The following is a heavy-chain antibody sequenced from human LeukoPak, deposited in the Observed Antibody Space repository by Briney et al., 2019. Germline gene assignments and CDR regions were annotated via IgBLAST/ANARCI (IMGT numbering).Heavy chain of an antibody. J-gene: IGHJ4*02. V-gene: IGHV3-74*01. CDR2: VNSDGRTI. CDR3: SRAGSYRFDY. CDR1: GFTFSTSW. Sequence: PGGSLRLSCAASGFTFSTSWMHWVRQGPGKGPVWVSRVNSDGRTIDYADSVKGRFIISRDNAKNTLYLQMNSLRAEDTAVYYCSRAGSYRFDYWGQGTLVTVSS. D-gene: IGHD3-16*02.